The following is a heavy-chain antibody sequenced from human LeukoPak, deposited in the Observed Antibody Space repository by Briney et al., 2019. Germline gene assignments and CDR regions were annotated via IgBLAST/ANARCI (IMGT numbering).Heavy chain of an antibody. Sequence: GASVKVSCKASGYTFTSYGISWVRQAPGQGLEWMGWISAYTGNTNYAQMFQGRVTMTTDTSTSTAYMELRSLRSDDTAVYYCAREVSATARYYFDYWGQGSLVTVSS. CDR1: GYTFTSYG. J-gene: IGHJ4*02. CDR3: AREVSATARYYFDY. D-gene: IGHD1-1*01. V-gene: IGHV1-18*01. CDR2: ISAYTGNT.